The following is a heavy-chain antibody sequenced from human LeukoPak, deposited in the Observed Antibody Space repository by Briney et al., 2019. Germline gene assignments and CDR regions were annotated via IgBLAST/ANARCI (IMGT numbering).Heavy chain of an antibody. CDR3: AGIRSGGTRSFDY. J-gene: IGHJ4*02. CDR2: ISLGGGST. Sequence: PGGTLRLSCAASGFTFSSYGMSWVRQAPGKGLEWVSAISLGGGSTYYADSVKGRFTIPRDNSKNTLYLQMNSLRAEDTAVYYCAGIRSGGTRSFDYWGQGTLVTVSS. CDR1: GFTFSSYG. D-gene: IGHD2-8*02. V-gene: IGHV3-23*01.